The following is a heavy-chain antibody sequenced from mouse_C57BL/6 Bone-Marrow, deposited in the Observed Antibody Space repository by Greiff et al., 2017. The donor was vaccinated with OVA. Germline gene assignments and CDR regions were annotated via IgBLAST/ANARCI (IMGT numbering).Heavy chain of an antibody. CDR2: INPSSGYT. V-gene: IGHV1-4*01. CDR3: ARYDYYAMDY. Sequence: VQLQQSGAELARPGASVKMSCKASGYTFTSYTMHWVKQRPGKGLEWIGYINPSSGYTKYNQKFKDKATLTADKSSSTAYMQLSSLTSEDSAVYYCARYDYYAMDYWGQGTSVTVSS. J-gene: IGHJ4*01. CDR1: GYTFTSYT.